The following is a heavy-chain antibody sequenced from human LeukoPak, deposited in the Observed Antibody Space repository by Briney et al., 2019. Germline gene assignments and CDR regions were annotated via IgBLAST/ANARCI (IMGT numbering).Heavy chain of an antibody. V-gene: IGHV3-23*01. CDR2: ISGSGDST. J-gene: IGHJ5*02. CDR3: AGHYGSGSSNWLDP. D-gene: IGHD3-10*01. Sequence: GGSLRLSCAASGFTFSNYGMSWVRQAPGRGWEWVSAISGSGDSTYYADSVKGRFTISRDNSKNTLYLQMNSLRAEDTAVYYCAGHYGSGSSNWLDPWGQGTLVTVSS. CDR1: GFTFSNYG.